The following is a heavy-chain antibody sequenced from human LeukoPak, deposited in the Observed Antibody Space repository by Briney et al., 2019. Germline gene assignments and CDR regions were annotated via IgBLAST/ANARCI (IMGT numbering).Heavy chain of an antibody. Sequence: ASVKVSCKASGGSFRSYPISWVRQAPGQGLEWMGIINPSGGSTSYAQKFQGRVTMTRDTSTSTVYMELSSLRSEDTAVYYCASVTQLASPFDAWGQGTLVTVSS. CDR3: ASVTQLASPFDA. V-gene: IGHV1-46*01. D-gene: IGHD2-2*01. CDR2: INPSGGST. J-gene: IGHJ5*02. CDR1: GGSFRSYP.